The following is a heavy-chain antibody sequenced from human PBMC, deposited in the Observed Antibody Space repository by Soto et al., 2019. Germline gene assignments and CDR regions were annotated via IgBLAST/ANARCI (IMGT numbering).Heavy chain of an antibody. CDR3: ARTQDIVVVPAAKGAFDI. J-gene: IGHJ3*02. Sequence: ASVKVSCKASGYTFTSYYMHWVRQAPGQGLEWMGIINPSGGSTSYAQEFQGRVTMTRDTSTSTVYMELSSLRSEDTAVYYCARTQDIVVVPAAKGAFDIWGQGTMVTVSS. CDR2: INPSGGST. D-gene: IGHD2-2*01. V-gene: IGHV1-46*01. CDR1: GYTFTSYY.